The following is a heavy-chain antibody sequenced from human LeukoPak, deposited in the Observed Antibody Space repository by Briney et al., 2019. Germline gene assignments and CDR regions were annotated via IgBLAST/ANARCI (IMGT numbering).Heavy chain of an antibody. J-gene: IGHJ6*03. D-gene: IGHD1-1*01. Sequence: PSETLSLTCTVSGGSISSYYWSWIRQPPGKGLEWIGYIYYSGSTNYNPSLKSRVTISVDTSKNQFSLKLSSVTAADTAVYYCARGLHDWRKRLLRNYYMDVWGKGTTVTVSS. V-gene: IGHV4-59*01. CDR2: IYYSGST. CDR3: ARGLHDWRKRLLRNYYMDV. CDR1: GGSISSYY.